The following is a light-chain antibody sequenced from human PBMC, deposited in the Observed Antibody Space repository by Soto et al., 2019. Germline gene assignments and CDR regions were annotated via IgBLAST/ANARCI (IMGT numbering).Light chain of an antibody. V-gene: IGKV1-39*01. CDR3: LQNYTAPAT. CDR1: QSIDSC. J-gene: IGKJ1*01. CDR2: DAS. Sequence: DIQMTQSPSSLSASVGDRVTITCRASQSIDSCLSWYQQKPGKAPKLLIYDASSLQSGVPSRFSGSRYCTDFTLTISSLPREDLATYHCLQNYTAPATFGQGTRVEIK.